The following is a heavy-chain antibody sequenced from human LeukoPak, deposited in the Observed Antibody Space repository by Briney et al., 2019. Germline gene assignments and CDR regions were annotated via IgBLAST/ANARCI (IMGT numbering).Heavy chain of an antibody. CDR1: GGSINSSSYY. CDR2: INHSGST. V-gene: IGHV4-39*07. CDR3: ARTPLVGPFDY. J-gene: IGHJ4*02. Sequence: PSETLSLTCTVSGGSINSSSYYWGWIRQPPGKGLEWIGEINHSGSTNYNPSLKSRVTISVDTSKNQFSLKLSSVTAADTAVYYCARTPLVGPFDYWGQGTLVTVSS. D-gene: IGHD1-26*01.